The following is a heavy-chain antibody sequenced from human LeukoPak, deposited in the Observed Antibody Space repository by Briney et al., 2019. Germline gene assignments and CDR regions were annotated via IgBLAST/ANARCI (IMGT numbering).Heavy chain of an antibody. CDR3: ARDHHGMDV. CDR1: GFTFSSYA. J-gene: IGHJ6*02. V-gene: IGHV3-30-3*01. CDR2: ISYDGSNK. Sequence: GGSLRLSCAASGFTFSSYAMSWVRQAPGKGLEWVAVISYDGSNKYYADSVKGRFTISRDNSKNTLYLQMNSLRAEDTAVYYCARDHHGMDVWGQGTTVTVSS.